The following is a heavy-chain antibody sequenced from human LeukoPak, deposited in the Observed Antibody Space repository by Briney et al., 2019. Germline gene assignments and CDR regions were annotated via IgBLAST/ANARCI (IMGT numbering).Heavy chain of an antibody. CDR2: IYYSGST. CDR1: GGSISSSSYY. CDR3: ATLTGTREWYFDY. V-gene: IGHV4-30-4*01. J-gene: IGHJ4*02. D-gene: IGHD1-7*01. Sequence: SETLSLTCTVSGGSISSSSYYWSWIRQPPGKGLEWIGYIYYSGSTYYNPSLKSRVTISVDTSKNQFSLKLSSVTAADTAVYYCATLTGTREWYFDYWGQGTLVTVSS.